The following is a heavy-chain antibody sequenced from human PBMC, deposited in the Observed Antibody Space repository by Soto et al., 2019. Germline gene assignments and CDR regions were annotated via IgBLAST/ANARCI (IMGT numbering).Heavy chain of an antibody. J-gene: IGHJ4*02. CDR1: GDSISRYY. D-gene: IGHD3-22*01. CDR3: AANYYDSTVYSDY. Sequence: PSETLSLTCTVSGDSISRYYWSWIRQAAGGRLEWIGRIYPSGDTNYNPSLKSRVTMSIDTSKNQFSLRLTSVAAADTAVYYCAANYYDSTVYSDYWGRGTLVTVSS. CDR2: IYPSGDT. V-gene: IGHV4-4*07.